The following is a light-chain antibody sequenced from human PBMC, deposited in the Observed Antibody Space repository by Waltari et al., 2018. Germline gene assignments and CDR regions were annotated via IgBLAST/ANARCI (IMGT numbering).Light chain of an antibody. CDR3: DSYTSSVTRI. Sequence: QSALTQPASVSGSPGQSITISCTGTSSDVGGYNYVAWFQQYPGKAPKLLIYDVTNRFAGVSNRDSGSKDGNTDSLTNSGLQAEDEADYYCDSYTSSVTRIFGTGTKVTVL. CDR1: SSDVGGYNY. CDR2: DVT. J-gene: IGLJ1*01. V-gene: IGLV2-14*03.